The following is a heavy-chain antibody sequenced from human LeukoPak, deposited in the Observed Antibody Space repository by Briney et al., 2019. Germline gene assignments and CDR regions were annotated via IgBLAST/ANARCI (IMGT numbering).Heavy chain of an antibody. J-gene: IGHJ5*02. Sequence: SETLSLTCAVSGGSISSGGYSWSWIRQPPGKGLERIGYIYHSGSTYYNPSLESRVTISVDRSKNQFSLKLSSVTAAGTAVYYCARVVVVTAVDGWFDPWGQGTLVTVSS. V-gene: IGHV4-30-2*01. CDR3: ARVVVVTAVDGWFDP. D-gene: IGHD2-21*02. CDR1: GGSISSGGYS. CDR2: IYHSGST.